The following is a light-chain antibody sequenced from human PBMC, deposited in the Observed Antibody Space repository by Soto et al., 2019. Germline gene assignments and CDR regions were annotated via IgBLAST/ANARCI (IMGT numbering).Light chain of an antibody. J-gene: IGLJ1*01. CDR3: SSYTSSNTYV. CDR2: EVS. CDR1: SSDVGSYNR. V-gene: IGLV2-18*02. Sequence: SVLTQPPSVSGSPGQSVAISCTGTSSDVGSYNRVSWYQQPPGTAPKVMIYEVSNRPSGVPDRFSGSKSGNTASLTISGLQAEDEVDYYCSSYTSSNTYVFGPGTKVTVL.